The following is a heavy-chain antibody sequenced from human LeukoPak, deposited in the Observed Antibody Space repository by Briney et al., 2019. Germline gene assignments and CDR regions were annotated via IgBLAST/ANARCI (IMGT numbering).Heavy chain of an antibody. CDR2: LSANDGTT. CDR1: GFTFSSYW. Sequence: PGGSLRLSCAASGFTFSSYWMSWVRQAPGKGLEWVSGLSANDGTTYYADSVKGRFTISRDDSKNTLYLQMNNLRVEDTAVYYCAPGSYFDYWGQGTLVTVSS. J-gene: IGHJ4*02. V-gene: IGHV3-23*01. D-gene: IGHD1-26*01. CDR3: APGSYFDY.